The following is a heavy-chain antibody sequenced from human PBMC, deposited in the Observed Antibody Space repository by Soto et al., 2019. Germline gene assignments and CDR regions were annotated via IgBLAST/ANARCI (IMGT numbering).Heavy chain of an antibody. CDR1: GGSVSSGDYY. D-gene: IGHD2-2*01. V-gene: IGHV4-30-4*01. CDR3: AREGTYCSSTSCYYWFDP. J-gene: IGHJ5*02. CDR2: IYYSGST. Sequence: QVQLQESGPGLVKPSQTLSLTCTVSGGSVSSGDYYWSWIRQPPGKGLEWIGYIYYSGSTYYNPSLKSRVTISVDTSKNQFSLKLGSVTAADTAVYYCAREGTYCSSTSCYYWFDPWGQGTLVTVSS.